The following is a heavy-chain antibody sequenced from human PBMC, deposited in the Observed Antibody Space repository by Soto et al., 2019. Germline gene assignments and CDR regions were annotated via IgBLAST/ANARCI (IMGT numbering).Heavy chain of an antibody. J-gene: IGHJ4*02. CDR3: ARGWGGGLTEFDY. D-gene: IGHD3-16*01. Sequence: SETLSLTCTVSGGSISSYYWSWIRQPPGKGLEWIGYIYYSGSTNYNPSLKSRVTISVDTSKNQFSLKLSSVTAADTAVYYCARGWGGGLTEFDYWGQGTLVTVSS. CDR1: GGSISSYY. V-gene: IGHV4-59*01. CDR2: IYYSGST.